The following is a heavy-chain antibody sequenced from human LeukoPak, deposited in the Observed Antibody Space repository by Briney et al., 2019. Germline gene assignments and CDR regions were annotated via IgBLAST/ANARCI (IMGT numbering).Heavy chain of an antibody. CDR3: AKDRAAGTMHYYYGMDV. J-gene: IGHJ6*02. CDR2: ISGSGGST. Sequence: GGSLRLSCAASGFTFSSYGMSWVRQAPGKGLEWVSAISGSGGSTYYADSVKGRFTISRDNSKNTLYLQMNSLRAEDTAVYYCAKDRAAGTMHYYYGMDVWGQGTTVTVSS. D-gene: IGHD6-13*01. V-gene: IGHV3-23*01. CDR1: GFTFSSYG.